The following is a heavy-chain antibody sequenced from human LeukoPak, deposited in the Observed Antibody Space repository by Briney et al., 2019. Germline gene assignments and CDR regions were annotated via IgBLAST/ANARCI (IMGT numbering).Heavy chain of an antibody. CDR2: VRSDGGIK. D-gene: IGHD6-13*01. V-gene: IGHV3-30*02. CDR3: AKDRIAAVGTPYYYGMDV. CDR1: GFTFSNYG. Sequence: GGSLRLSCAASGFTFSNYGIHWVRQAPGKGLEWVAFVRSDGGIKYYADSVKGRFTISRDNSKNTLYLQVNSLRAEDTAVYYCAKDRIAAVGTPYYYGMDVWGQGTTVTVSS. J-gene: IGHJ6*02.